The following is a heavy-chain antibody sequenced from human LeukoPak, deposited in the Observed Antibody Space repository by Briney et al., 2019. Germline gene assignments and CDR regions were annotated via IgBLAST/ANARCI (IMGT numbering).Heavy chain of an antibody. CDR2: INPNSGGT. J-gene: IGHJ6*03. CDR1: GYTFTGYY. V-gene: IGHV1-2*02. CDR3: ARDLTTTVTLFDYYYYMDV. Sequence: ASVKVSCKASGYTFTGYYMHWVRQAPGQGLEWMGWINPNSGGTNYAQKFQGRVTMTRDTSISTAYMELSRLRSDDTAVYYRARDLTTTVTLFDYYYYMDVWGKGTTVTVSS. D-gene: IGHD4-17*01.